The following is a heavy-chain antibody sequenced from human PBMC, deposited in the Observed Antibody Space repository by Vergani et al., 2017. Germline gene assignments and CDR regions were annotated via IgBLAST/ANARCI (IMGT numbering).Heavy chain of an antibody. V-gene: IGHV4-61*02. CDR1: GGSISSGSYY. Sequence: QVQLQESGPGLVKPSQTLSLTCTVSGGSISSGSYYWSWIRQPAGKGLEGIGRIYTSGSTNYNPSLKSRVTISVDTSKNQFSLKLSSVNAADTSVYYCARDRARTAYCSSTSCHDYYYMDVWGKXP. CDR2: IYTSGST. J-gene: IGHJ6*03. CDR3: ARDRARTAYCSSTSCHDYYYMDV. D-gene: IGHD2-2*01.